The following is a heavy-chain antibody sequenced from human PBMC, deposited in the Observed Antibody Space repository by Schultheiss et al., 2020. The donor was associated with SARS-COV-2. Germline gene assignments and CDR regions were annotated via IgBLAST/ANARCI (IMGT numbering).Heavy chain of an antibody. V-gene: IGHV1-18*01. CDR2: ISAYNGNT. J-gene: IGHJ6*02. CDR1: GYTFTSYA. D-gene: IGHD3-16*01. Sequence: ASVKVSCKASGYTFTSYAMNWVRQAPGQGLEWMGWISAYNGNTNYAQKLQGRVTMTTDTSTSTAYMELSRLRSDDTAVYYCARPSLMITFGGVALDVWGQGTTVTV. CDR3: ARPSLMITFGGVALDV.